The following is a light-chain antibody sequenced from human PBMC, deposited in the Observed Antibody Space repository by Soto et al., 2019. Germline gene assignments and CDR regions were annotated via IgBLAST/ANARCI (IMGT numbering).Light chain of an antibody. J-gene: IGLJ2*01. V-gene: IGLV2-23*02. CDR3: CSYAGRSTVI. CDR1: SGDIGTYNL. CDR2: EVN. Sequence: QSALTQPASVSGSPGQSITISCTGTSGDIGTYNLVSWYQQRPGRAPKLFIFEVNKRPSGVSNRFSASKSGNTASLTISGLQAEDEADYHCCSYAGRSTVICGGATKLTVL.